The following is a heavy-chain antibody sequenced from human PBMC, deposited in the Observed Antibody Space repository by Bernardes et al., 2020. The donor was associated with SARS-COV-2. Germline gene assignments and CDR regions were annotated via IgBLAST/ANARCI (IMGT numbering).Heavy chain of an antibody. Sequence: GGSLRLSCAASGFTFSSYAMSWVRQAPGKGLEWVSTIIGSGGITYYADSVKGRFTISRDNSKNTLYLQMNSLRAEDTAVYYCGKGYCSSTSCRGAFDMWGQGTMVTVSS. D-gene: IGHD2-2*01. CDR2: IIGSGGIT. CDR3: GKGYCSSTSCRGAFDM. J-gene: IGHJ3*02. V-gene: IGHV3-23*01. CDR1: GFTFSSYA.